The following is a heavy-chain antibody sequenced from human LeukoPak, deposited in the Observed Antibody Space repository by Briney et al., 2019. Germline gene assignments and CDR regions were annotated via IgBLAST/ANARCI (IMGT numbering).Heavy chain of an antibody. CDR2: ISGSGANT. Sequence: PGGSLRLSCAASGFTFSTYAMSWVRQAPGKGLEWVSTISGSGANTYYADSVRGRFTISRDNSKNTLYLHTNSLRAEDTAAYYCAKERAGYTNPYYFDYWGQGTLVTVSS. J-gene: IGHJ4*02. CDR1: GFTFSTYA. V-gene: IGHV3-23*01. CDR3: AKERAGYTNPYYFDY. D-gene: IGHD3-16*02.